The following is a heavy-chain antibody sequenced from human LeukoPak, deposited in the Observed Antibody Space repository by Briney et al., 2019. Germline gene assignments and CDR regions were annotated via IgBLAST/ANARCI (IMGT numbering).Heavy chain of an antibody. Sequence: ASVKVSCKASGHTANTYGFSWVRQAPGQGLEWIGWIFPYNGQTKYRDKFQGRVTMTTDTSKTIAYMELRSLRSDDTAVYFCANVAKGRYFFYYMDVWAKGTTVTVS. V-gene: IGHV1-18*01. CDR1: GHTANTYG. J-gene: IGHJ6*03. D-gene: IGHD2-15*01. CDR2: IFPYNGQT. CDR3: ANVAKGRYFFYYMDV.